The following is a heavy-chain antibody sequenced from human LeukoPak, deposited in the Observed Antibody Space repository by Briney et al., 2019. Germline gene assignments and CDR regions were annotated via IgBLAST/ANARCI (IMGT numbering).Heavy chain of an antibody. D-gene: IGHD6-13*01. Sequence: SLRLSFAASGFTSSDYFMSWICQAPAEGQEWGSYISSSSSYTNYADSVKGRFTISRDNAKKSLYLQMNSLRVEDTAVYYCARDRGEAAIPLYFDYWGQGNLVTVSS. CDR3: ARDRGEAAIPLYFDY. CDR2: ISSSSSYT. J-gene: IGHJ4*02. V-gene: IGHV3-11*05. CDR1: GFTSSDYF.